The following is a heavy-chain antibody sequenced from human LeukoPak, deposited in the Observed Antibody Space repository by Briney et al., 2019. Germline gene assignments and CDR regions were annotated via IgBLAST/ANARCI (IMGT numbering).Heavy chain of an antibody. CDR1: GYTFTSYD. Sequence: ASVKVSCKASGYTFTSYDINWVRQATGQGLEWMGWMNPNSGNTGYAQKFQGRVTMTRNTSISTAYMELGSLRSEDTAVYYCAREPAYYYGSGSYSALYYYYYGMDVWGQGTTVTVSS. J-gene: IGHJ6*02. V-gene: IGHV1-8*01. CDR2: MNPNSGNT. CDR3: AREPAYYYGSGSYSALYYYYYGMDV. D-gene: IGHD3-10*01.